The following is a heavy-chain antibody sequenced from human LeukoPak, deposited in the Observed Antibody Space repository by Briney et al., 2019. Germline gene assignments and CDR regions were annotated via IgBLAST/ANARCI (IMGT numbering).Heavy chain of an antibody. CDR1: GFTFSSYS. Sequence: PGGSLRLSCAASGFTFSSYSMNWVRRAPGKGLEWVSSISSSSSYIYYADSVKGRFTISRDNAKNSLYLQMNSLRAEDTAVYYCARDSGTFGVVIFDYWGQGTLVTVSS. CDR2: ISSSSSYI. J-gene: IGHJ4*02. D-gene: IGHD3-3*01. CDR3: ARDSGTFGVVIFDY. V-gene: IGHV3-21*01.